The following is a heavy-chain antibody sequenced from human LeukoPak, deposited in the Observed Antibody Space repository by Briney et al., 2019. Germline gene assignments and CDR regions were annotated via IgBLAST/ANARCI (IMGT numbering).Heavy chain of an antibody. V-gene: IGHV3-15*01. J-gene: IGHJ4*02. Sequence: PGGSLRLSCVASGFTFSNAWMTWVRQAPGKGLEWVGRIKCKADGGTADHAAPVKGRFNISRDDSKNTLYLQMNSLKTEDTAVYFCTRNYYDRTGSLFYWGQGTLATVSS. D-gene: IGHD3-22*01. CDR3: TRNYYDRTGSLFY. CDR2: IKCKADGGTA. CDR1: GFTFSNAW.